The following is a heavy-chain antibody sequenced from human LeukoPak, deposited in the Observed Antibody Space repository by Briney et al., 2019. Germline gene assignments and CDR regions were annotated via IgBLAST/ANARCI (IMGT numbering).Heavy chain of an antibody. J-gene: IGHJ4*02. CDR1: GGSFSVYY. V-gene: IGHV4-34*01. CDR3: ARFPDSDSIDN. Sequence: SETLSLTCVVSGGSFSVYYLTWIRQPPGKGLEWIGDINHSGGTSYNPSLKSRASVSLDTSKNQFSLYLTSVTAADTAVYFGARFPDSDSIDNWGQGTLVTVSS. D-gene: IGHD2/OR15-2a*01. CDR2: INHSGGT.